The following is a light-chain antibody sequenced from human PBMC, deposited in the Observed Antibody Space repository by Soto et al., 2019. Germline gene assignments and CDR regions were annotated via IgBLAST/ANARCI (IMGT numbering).Light chain of an antibody. J-gene: IGLJ2*01. CDR2: STN. CDR1: SGSVSTSYY. CDR3: VLYMGSGSVV. V-gene: IGLV8-61*01. Sequence: QTVVPQEPSLSVSPGGTVTLTCGLSSGSVSTSYYPSWYQQTPGQAPRTLIYSTNTRSSGVPDRFSGSILGNKAALTITGAHEDDESDYYCVLYMGSGSVVFGGGTKLTVL.